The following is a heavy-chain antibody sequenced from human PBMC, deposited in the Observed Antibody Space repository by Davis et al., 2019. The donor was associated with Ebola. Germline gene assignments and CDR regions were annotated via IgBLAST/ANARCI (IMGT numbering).Heavy chain of an antibody. Sequence: SLRLPCAASGFTFDDYAMHWVRQAPGKGLEWVSGISWNSGSIGYADSVKGRFTISRDNAKNSLYLQMNSLRAEDTALYYCAKDIHYYYGMDVWGQGTTVTVSS. CDR2: ISWNSGSI. V-gene: IGHV3-9*01. CDR3: AKDIHYYYGMDV. J-gene: IGHJ6*02. CDR1: GFTFDDYA.